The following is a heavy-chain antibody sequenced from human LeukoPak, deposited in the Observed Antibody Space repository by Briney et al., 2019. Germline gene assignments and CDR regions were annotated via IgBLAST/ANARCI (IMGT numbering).Heavy chain of an antibody. CDR1: GGSISSYY. V-gene: IGHV4-59*08. Sequence: SETLSLTCTVSGGSISSYYWSWIRQPPGKGLEWIGYIYYSGSTNYNPSLKSRVTISVDTSKKQFSLRLTSVTAADTAMYYCARNYDGSGYYLYWGQGTLVTVSS. CDR2: IYYSGST. J-gene: IGHJ4*02. CDR3: ARNYDGSGYYLY. D-gene: IGHD3-22*01.